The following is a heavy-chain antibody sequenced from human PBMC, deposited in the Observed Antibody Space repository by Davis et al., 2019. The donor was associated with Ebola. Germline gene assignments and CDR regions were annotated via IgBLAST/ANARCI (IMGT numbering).Heavy chain of an antibody. CDR3: ARHPLGTFDY. Sequence: GSLRLSCAVYGGSFSGYYWRWIRQPPGKGLEWIGEINHSGSTNYNPSLKSRVTISVDTSKNQFSLKLSSVTAADTAVYYCARHPLGTFDYWGQGTLVTVSS. CDR2: INHSGST. CDR1: GGSFSGYY. J-gene: IGHJ4*02. D-gene: IGHD1-7*01. V-gene: IGHV4-34*01.